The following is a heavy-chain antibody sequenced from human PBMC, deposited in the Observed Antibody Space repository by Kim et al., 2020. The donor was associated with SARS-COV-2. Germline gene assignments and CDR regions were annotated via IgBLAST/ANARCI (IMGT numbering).Heavy chain of an antibody. D-gene: IGHD3-3*01. Sequence: DSVKGRFTISRDNAKNSLYLQMNSLRAEDTAVYYCAKGPYYDFWSGYYHYWGQGTLVTVSS. CDR3: AKGPYYDFWSGYYHY. V-gene: IGHV3-11*06. J-gene: IGHJ4*02.